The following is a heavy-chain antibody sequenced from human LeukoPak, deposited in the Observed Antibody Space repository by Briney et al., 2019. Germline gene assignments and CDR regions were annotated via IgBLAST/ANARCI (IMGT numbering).Heavy chain of an antibody. V-gene: IGHV3-48*04. CDR2: ISSSSSTI. CDR3: VKARMPHCGTDCLES. CDR1: GFTFSSYS. J-gene: IGHJ4*02. Sequence: PGGSLRLSCAASGFTFSSYSMNWVRQAPGKGLEWVSYISSSSSTIYYADSVKGRFTISRDNAKNSLYLQMNSLRAEDTAVYYCVKARMPHCGTDCLESWGQGTLVTVSS. D-gene: IGHD2-21*02.